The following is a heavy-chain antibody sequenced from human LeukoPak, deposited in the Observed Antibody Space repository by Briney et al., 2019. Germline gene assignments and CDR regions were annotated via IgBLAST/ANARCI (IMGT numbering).Heavy chain of an antibody. CDR3: TTSGNPSLIDI. D-gene: IGHD1-26*01. CDR1: GFTFSSYA. Sequence: GGSLRLSCGASGFTFSSYAMSWVRQAPGKGLEWVSAISNSGASTYYAGSVKGRFTISRDNSRNTLYLQMNSLRAEDTAVYYCTTSGNPSLIDIWGQGTMVAVSS. J-gene: IGHJ3*02. V-gene: IGHV3-23*01. CDR2: ISNSGAST.